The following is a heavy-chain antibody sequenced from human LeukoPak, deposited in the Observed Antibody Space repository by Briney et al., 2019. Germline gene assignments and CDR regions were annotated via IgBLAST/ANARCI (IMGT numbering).Heavy chain of an antibody. Sequence: PSETLSLTCTVSGGSISNYYWSWIRQPPGKGLEWIGYIYYSGSTNYNPSLKSRVTISVDTSKNQFSLKLSSVTAADTAVYYCARVGCGGDCYSFHDAFDIWGQGTMVTVSS. D-gene: IGHD2-21*02. J-gene: IGHJ3*02. CDR2: IYYSGST. CDR3: ARVGCGGDCYSFHDAFDI. V-gene: IGHV4-59*01. CDR1: GGSISNYY.